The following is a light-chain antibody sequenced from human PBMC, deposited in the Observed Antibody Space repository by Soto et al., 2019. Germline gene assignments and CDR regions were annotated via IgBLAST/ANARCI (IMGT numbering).Light chain of an antibody. CDR3: QQRSNWPQIH. Sequence: IVLTQSPATLSLSPGEIATLSCRASQSFSSNYLAWYPQTPGQAHRLLIYGASNRATGIPARFSGSGSGTDFTLTISSLEPEDFAVYYCQQRSNWPQIHFGKGTRLAIK. J-gene: IGKJ5*01. CDR2: GAS. V-gene: IGKV3-11*01. CDR1: QSFSSNY.